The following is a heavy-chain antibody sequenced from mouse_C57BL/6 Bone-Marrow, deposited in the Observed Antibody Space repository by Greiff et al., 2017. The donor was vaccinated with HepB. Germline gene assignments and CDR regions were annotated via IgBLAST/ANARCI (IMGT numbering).Heavy chain of an antibody. CDR2: IHPNSGST. D-gene: IGHD1-1*01. CDR1: GYTFTSYW. CDR3: APYYYGKRRYFDV. V-gene: IGHV1-64*01. Sequence: VQLQQSGAELVKPGASVKLSCKASGYTFTSYWMHWVKQRPGQGLEWIGMIHPNSGSTNYNEKFKSKATLTVDKSSSTAYMQLSSLTSEDSAVYYCAPYYYGKRRYFDVWGTGTTVTVSS. J-gene: IGHJ1*03.